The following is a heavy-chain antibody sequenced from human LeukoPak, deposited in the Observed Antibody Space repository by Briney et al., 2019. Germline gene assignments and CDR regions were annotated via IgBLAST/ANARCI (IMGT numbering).Heavy chain of an antibody. V-gene: IGHV3-23*01. CDR2: ISGSGGST. Sequence: GSLRLSCAASGFTFSSYAMSWVLQTPGKGLEWVSAISGSGGSTYYADSVKGRFTISRDNSKNTLYLQMNSLRAEDTAVYYCARRYSSSWFQANYFDYWGQGTLVTVSS. D-gene: IGHD6-13*01. CDR1: GFTFSSYA. J-gene: IGHJ4*02. CDR3: ARRYSSSWFQANYFDY.